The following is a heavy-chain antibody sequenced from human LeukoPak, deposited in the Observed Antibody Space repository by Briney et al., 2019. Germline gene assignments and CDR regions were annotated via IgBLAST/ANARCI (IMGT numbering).Heavy chain of an antibody. CDR2: IRSKAYRATT. CDR3: ARGPIQLWIHNAMDV. Sequence: GGSLRLSCIGSGFIFGDHAMSWVRQAPGKGLEWVGFIRSKAYRATTEYAASVKSRFTISRDDSASIAYLQMNSLRTEDTAVYYCARGPIQLWIHNAMDVWGQGTTVTVSS. CDR1: GFIFGDHA. V-gene: IGHV3-49*04. D-gene: IGHD5-24*01. J-gene: IGHJ6*02.